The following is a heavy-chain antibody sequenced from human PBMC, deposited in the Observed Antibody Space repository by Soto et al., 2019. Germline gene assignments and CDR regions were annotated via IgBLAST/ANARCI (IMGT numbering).Heavy chain of an antibody. J-gene: IGHJ4*02. CDR1: GFTFSNAW. V-gene: IGHV3-15*07. D-gene: IGHD1-7*01. CDR3: TTPDNWNYEKLLDY. CDR2: IKSKTDGGTT. Sequence: GGSLRLSCAASGFTFSNAWMNWVRQAPGKGLEWVGRIKSKTDGGTTDYAAPVKGRFTISRDDSKNTLYLQMNSLKTEDTAVYYCTTPDNWNYEKLLDYWGQGTLVTVSS.